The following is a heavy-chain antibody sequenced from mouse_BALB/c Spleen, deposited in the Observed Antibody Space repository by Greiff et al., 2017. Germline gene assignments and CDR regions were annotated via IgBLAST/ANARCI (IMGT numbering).Heavy chain of an antibody. J-gene: IGHJ3*01. CDR1: GFSLTSYG. Sequence: VKLVESGPGLVAPSQSLSITCTVSGFSLTSYGVHWVRQPPGKGLEWLGVIWAGGSTNYNSALMSRLSISKDNSKSQVFLKMNSLQTDDTAMYYCARDGNNQAWFAYWGQGTLVTVSA. CDR3: ARDGNNQAWFAY. CDR2: IWAGGST. V-gene: IGHV2-9*02. D-gene: IGHD2-1*01.